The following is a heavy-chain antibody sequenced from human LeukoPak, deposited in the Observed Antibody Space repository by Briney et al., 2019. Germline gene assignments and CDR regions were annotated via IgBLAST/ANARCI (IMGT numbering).Heavy chain of an antibody. J-gene: IGHJ4*02. CDR1: GFTFSNAW. D-gene: IGHD3-9*01. Sequence: GGSLRLSCAASGFTFSNAWMGWVRQAPGKGLEWVAVISYDGSNKYYADSVKGRFTISRDNSKNTLYLQMNSLRAEDTAVYYCARELDWPQNYYFDYWGQGTLVTVSS. V-gene: IGHV3-30-3*01. CDR3: ARELDWPQNYYFDY. CDR2: ISYDGSNK.